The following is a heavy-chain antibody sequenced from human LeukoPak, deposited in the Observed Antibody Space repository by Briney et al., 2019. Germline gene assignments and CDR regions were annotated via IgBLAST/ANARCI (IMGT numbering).Heavy chain of an antibody. D-gene: IGHD6-6*01. V-gene: IGHV4-31*03. CDR2: TYYSGST. J-gene: IGHJ6*03. CDR3: ARAEYSSSSDSGYYYYYMDV. CDR1: GGSISSGGYY. Sequence: SETLSLTCTVSGGSISSGGYYWSWIRQHPGKGLEWIGYTYYSGSTCYNPSLKSRVTISVDTSKNQFSLKLSSVTAADTAVYYCARAEYSSSSDSGYYYYYMDVWGKGTTVTVSS.